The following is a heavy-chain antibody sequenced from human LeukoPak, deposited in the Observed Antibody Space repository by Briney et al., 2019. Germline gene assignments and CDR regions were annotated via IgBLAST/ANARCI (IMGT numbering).Heavy chain of an antibody. CDR2: IYYSEST. Sequence: SETLSLTCTVSGGSISSRSYYWGWIRRPPGKGLEWIGSIYYSESTYYNPSLRSRVTISVDTSKNQFSLKLRSVTAADTAVYYCARQRFGDLYAEYFQHWGQGTLVTVSS. V-gene: IGHV4-39*01. CDR3: ARQRFGDLYAEYFQH. CDR1: GGSISSRSYY. D-gene: IGHD3-10*01. J-gene: IGHJ1*01.